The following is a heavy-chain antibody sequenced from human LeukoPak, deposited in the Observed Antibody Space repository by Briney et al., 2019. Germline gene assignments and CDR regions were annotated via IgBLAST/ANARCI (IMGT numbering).Heavy chain of an antibody. CDR2: ISSSSTYI. CDR3: ARAGYSSTWYSRYFDL. Sequence: GGSLRLSCAASGFTSSSYSMNWVRQAPGKGLEWVSSISSSSTYIYYADSVKGRFTISRDNAKNSLYLQMNSLRAEDTAVYYCARAGYSSTWYSRYFDLWGRGTLVTVSS. V-gene: IGHV3-21*01. CDR1: GFTSSSYS. J-gene: IGHJ2*01. D-gene: IGHD6-13*01.